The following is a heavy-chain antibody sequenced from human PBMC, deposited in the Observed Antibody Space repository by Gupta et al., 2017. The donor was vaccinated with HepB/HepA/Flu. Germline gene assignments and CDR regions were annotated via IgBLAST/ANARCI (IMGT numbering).Heavy chain of an antibody. J-gene: IGHJ5*02. CDR3: ARDYLKIFGVVIGWFDP. Sequence: QVQLVQSGAEVKKPGASVKVSCKASGYTSTSYAMHWVRQAPGQRLEWMGWINAGNGNTKYSQKFQGRVTITRDTSASTAYMELSSLRSEDTAVYYCARDYLKIFGVVIGWFDPWGQGTLVTVSS. CDR2: INAGNGNT. V-gene: IGHV1-3*01. D-gene: IGHD3-3*01. CDR1: GYTSTSYA.